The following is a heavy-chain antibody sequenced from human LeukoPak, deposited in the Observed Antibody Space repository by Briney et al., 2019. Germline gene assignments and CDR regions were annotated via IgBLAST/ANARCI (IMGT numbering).Heavy chain of an antibody. CDR1: GGSIGSGDYY. J-gene: IGHJ5*02. Sequence: SETLSLTCTVSGGSIGSGDYYWSWIRQPPGKGLEWIGYIYYSGSTYYNPSLKSRVTISVDTSKNQFSLKLSSVTAADTAVYYCARGCNCSGGSCTGWFDPWGQGTLVTVSS. D-gene: IGHD2-15*01. V-gene: IGHV4-30-4*01. CDR3: ARGCNCSGGSCTGWFDP. CDR2: IYYSGST.